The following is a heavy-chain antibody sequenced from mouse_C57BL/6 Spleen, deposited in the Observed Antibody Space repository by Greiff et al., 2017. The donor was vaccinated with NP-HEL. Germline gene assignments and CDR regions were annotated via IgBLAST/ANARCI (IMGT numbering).Heavy chain of an antibody. CDR3: ARDRAGLLLRRDWYFDV. CDR2: ISDGGSYT. J-gene: IGHJ1*03. Sequence: EVKLQESGGGLVKPGGSLKLSCAASGFTFSSYAMSWVRQTPEKRLEWVATISDGGSYTYYPDNVKGRFTISRDNAKNNLYLQMSHLKSEDTAMYYCARDRAGLLLRRDWYFDVWGTGTTVTVAS. CDR1: GFTFSSYA. V-gene: IGHV5-4*01. D-gene: IGHD1-1*01.